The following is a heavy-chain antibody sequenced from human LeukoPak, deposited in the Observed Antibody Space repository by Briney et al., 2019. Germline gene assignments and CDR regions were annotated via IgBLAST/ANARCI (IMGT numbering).Heavy chain of an antibody. D-gene: IGHD3-10*01. CDR1: GFTFSSYW. Sequence: PGGSLRLSCAASGFTFSSYWMSWVRQAPGKGLEWVANIKQDGSEKYYVDSVKGRFTISRDNAKNSLYLQMNSLRAEDTAVYYCAKSRSSGSYCIDYWGQETLVTVSS. J-gene: IGHJ4*02. CDR3: AKSRSSGSYCIDY. CDR2: IKQDGSEK. V-gene: IGHV3-7*03.